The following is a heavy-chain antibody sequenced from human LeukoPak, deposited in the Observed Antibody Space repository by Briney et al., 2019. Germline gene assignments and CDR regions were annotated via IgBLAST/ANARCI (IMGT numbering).Heavy chain of an antibody. Sequence: GRSLRLSCAASGFTFEDYAMHWVRQPPGKGLEWVSGVSWNSGNVGYADSVKGRFTISRDNAKNFLYLQMSSLRAGDTALYYCAKAVYGDFQSTVDYWGRGTLVTVSS. J-gene: IGHJ4*02. CDR2: VSWNSGNV. D-gene: IGHD4-17*01. CDR1: GFTFEDYA. CDR3: AKAVYGDFQSTVDY. V-gene: IGHV3-9*01.